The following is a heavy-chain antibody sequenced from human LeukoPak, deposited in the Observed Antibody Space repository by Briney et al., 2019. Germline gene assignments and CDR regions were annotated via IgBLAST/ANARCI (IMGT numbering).Heavy chain of an antibody. CDR3: ARGPWAPPGIAAAVVWYFDL. CDR2: ISYDGSNK. Sequence: PGGSLRLSCAASGFTFSSYAMHWVRQAPGKGLEWVAVISYDGSNKYYADSVKGRFTISRDNSKNTLYLQMNSLRAEDTAVYYCARGPWAPPGIAAAVVWYFDLWGRGTPVTVSS. V-gene: IGHV3-30-3*01. D-gene: IGHD6-13*01. CDR1: GFTFSSYA. J-gene: IGHJ2*01.